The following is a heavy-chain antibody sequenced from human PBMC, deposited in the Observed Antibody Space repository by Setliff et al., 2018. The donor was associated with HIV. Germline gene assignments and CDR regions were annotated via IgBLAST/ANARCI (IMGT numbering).Heavy chain of an antibody. J-gene: IGHJ6*02. D-gene: IGHD3-16*02. CDR2: IYHSGST. CDR3: ARHNVITYGGLIYDYLYYGLDV. V-gene: IGHV4-38-2*02. Sequence: NPSETLSLTCTVSGYSVNSDYLWCWIRQPPGKGLEWIGSIYHSGSTYYNPSLKSRVTISVDTSKNQFSLKVSSVTAADAAVYYCARHNVITYGGLIYDYLYYGLDVWGRGTPVTVS. CDR1: GYSVNSDYL.